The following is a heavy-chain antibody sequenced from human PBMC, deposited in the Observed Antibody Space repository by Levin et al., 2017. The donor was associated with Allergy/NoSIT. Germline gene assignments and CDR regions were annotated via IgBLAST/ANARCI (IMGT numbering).Heavy chain of an antibody. Sequence: GGSLRLSCQGSGSSFTSYWIGWVRQMPGKGLEWMGIIYPGDSDTSYSPSFQGQVTISADKSISTAYLQWSSLKASDTAIYYCARRGTRDYYYYMDVWGKGTTVTVSS. CDR3: ARRGTRDYYYYMDV. D-gene: IGHD1-1*01. J-gene: IGHJ6*03. CDR1: GSSFTSYW. CDR2: IYPGDSDT. V-gene: IGHV5-51*01.